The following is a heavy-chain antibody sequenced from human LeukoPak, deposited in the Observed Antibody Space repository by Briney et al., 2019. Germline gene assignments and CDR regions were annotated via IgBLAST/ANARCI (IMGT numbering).Heavy chain of an antibody. V-gene: IGHV4-30-2*01. CDR2: IYHSGST. J-gene: IGHJ4*02. CDR3: ARVSRDYGGPSWVDY. D-gene: IGHD4-23*01. CDR1: GGSISSGGYY. Sequence: SETLSLTCTVSGGSISSGGYYWSWIRQPPGKGLEWIGYIYHSGSTYYNPSLKSRVTISVDTSKNQFSLKLSSVTAADTAVYYCARVSRDYGGPSWVDYWGQGTLVTVSS.